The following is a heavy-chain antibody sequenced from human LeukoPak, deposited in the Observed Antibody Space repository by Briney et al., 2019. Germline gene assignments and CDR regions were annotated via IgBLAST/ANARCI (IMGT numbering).Heavy chain of an antibody. CDR1: GFTFSSYS. D-gene: IGHD3-3*01. V-gene: IGHV3-21*01. CDR2: ISSSSSYI. CDR3: ARVSDYDFWSGYYANYYYYGMDV. Sequence: PGGSLRLSCAASGFTFSSYSMNWVRQAPGKGLEWVSSISSSSSYIYYADSVKGRFTISRDNAKNSLYLQMNSLGAEDTAVYYCARVSDYDFWSGYYANYYYYGMDVWGQGTTVTVSS. J-gene: IGHJ6*02.